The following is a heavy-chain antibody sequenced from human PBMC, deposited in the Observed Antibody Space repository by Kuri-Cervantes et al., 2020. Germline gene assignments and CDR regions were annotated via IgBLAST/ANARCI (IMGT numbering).Heavy chain of an antibody. CDR3: ARHYDN. CDR1: GGSISSGGYS. V-gene: IGHV4-30-2*01. Sequence: LRLSCAVSGGSISSGGYSWGWIRQPPGKGLEWIGYIYHSGSTYYNPSLKSRVTISVDRSKNQFSLKLSSVPAADTAVYYCARHYDNWGQGTLVTVSS. CDR2: IYHSGST. J-gene: IGHJ4*02.